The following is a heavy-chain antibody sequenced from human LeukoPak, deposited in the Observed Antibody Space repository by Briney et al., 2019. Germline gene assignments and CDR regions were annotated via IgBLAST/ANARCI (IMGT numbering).Heavy chain of an antibody. CDR1: GGSISSSSYY. D-gene: IGHD3-10*01. J-gene: IGHJ4*02. CDR2: VYYSGNT. V-gene: IGHV4-39*01. Sequence: PSETLPLTCTVSGGSISSSSYYWGWIRQPPGKGLEWIGTVYYSGNTYYNPSLKTRLTLSIDASKNQVSLRLSTVTATDTAVYYCARLSGGNPGNFWGQGTLVTVSS. CDR3: ARLSGGNPGNF.